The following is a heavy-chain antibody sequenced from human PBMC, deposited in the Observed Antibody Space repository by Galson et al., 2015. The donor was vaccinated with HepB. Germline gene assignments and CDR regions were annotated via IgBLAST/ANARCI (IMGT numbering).Heavy chain of an antibody. Sequence: SVKVSCKVSGYTLTELSMHWVRQAPGKGLEWMGGFDPEDGETIYAQKFQGRVTMTEDTSTDTAYMELSSLRSEDTAVYYFATYGRDYVDAFDIWGQGTMVTVSS. V-gene: IGHV1-24*01. CDR3: ATYGRDYVDAFDI. CDR2: FDPEDGET. CDR1: GYTLTELS. J-gene: IGHJ3*02. D-gene: IGHD3-16*01.